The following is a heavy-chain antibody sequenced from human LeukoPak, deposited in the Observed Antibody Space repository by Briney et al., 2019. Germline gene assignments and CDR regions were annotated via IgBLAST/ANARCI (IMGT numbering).Heavy chain of an antibody. CDR3: AKWCYGSGRNYAFDI. CDR1: GYTFSNYA. Sequence: GGSLRLSCAASGYTFSNYAMSWVRQAPGKGLECVSGISARGDSTYYADSVKGRFTISRDNSKNTLYLQLNSLRVEDTAVYYCAKWCYGSGRNYAFDIWGQGAMVTVSS. CDR2: ISARGDST. J-gene: IGHJ3*02. V-gene: IGHV3-23*01. D-gene: IGHD3-10*01.